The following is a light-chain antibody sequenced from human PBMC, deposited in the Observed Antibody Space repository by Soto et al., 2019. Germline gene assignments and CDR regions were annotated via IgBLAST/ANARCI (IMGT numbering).Light chain of an antibody. J-gene: IGKJ1*01. CDR1: QGISSY. CDR3: LQDFSYPRT. V-gene: IGKV1-8*01. Sequence: AILMTQSPSSLSASKGDRVTITCRASQGISSYLAWYQQKPGKAPKLLIYAASTLQSGVPSRFSGSGSGTDFTLTISSLQPEDSATYYCLQDFSYPRTFGQGTKVDIK. CDR2: AAS.